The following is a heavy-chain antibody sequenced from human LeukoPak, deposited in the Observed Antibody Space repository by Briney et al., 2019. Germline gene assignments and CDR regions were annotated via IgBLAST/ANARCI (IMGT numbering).Heavy chain of an antibody. CDR2: ISGSGGST. V-gene: IGHV3-23*01. CDR1: GFTFSSYA. D-gene: IGHD6-13*01. J-gene: IGHJ4*02. Sequence: PGRSLRLSCAASGFTFSSYAMHWVRQAPGKGLEWVSAISGSGGSTYYADSVKGRFTISRDNSKNTLYLQMNSLRAEDTAVYYCAKDRGYSSSWYLRYYFDYWGQGTLVTVSS. CDR3: AKDRGYSSSWYLRYYFDY.